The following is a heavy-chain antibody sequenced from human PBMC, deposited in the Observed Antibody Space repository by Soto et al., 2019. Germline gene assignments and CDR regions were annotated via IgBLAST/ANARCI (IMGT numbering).Heavy chain of an antibody. CDR2: IFYNGTA. J-gene: IGHJ4*02. V-gene: IGHV4-61*01. D-gene: IGHD6-19*01. Sequence: ADTLSLTCRVPGGSVSSGSFLWSWMRQAPGKGLQFIGSIFYNGTANYSPSLKNRASISIDTSPRHIFLQLISVAAADTAVYYCARIGGWYDIDFWGQGSLVTVSS. CDR1: GGSVSSGSFL. CDR3: ARIGGWYDIDF.